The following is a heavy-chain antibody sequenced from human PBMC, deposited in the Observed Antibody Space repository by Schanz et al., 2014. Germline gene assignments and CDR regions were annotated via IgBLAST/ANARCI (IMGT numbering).Heavy chain of an antibody. CDR2: IYYSGST. CDR3: ARTFYVASGTYHTPNYYYGLDV. CDR1: GGSISSFY. Sequence: QVQLQESGPGLVKPSETLSLTCTVSGGSISSFYWSWIRQPPGKGLEWIANIYYSGSTNYNPSLKSRVTISADTSKNQFSLKMRSVTAADTAVYYCARTFYVASGTYHTPNYYYGLDVWGQGTTVTVSS. J-gene: IGHJ6*02. D-gene: IGHD3-10*01. V-gene: IGHV4-59*01.